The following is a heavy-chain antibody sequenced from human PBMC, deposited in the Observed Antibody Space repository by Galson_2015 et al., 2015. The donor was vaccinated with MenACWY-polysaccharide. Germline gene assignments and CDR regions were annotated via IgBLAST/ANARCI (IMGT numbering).Heavy chain of an antibody. CDR2: IAYGGGCK. CDR3: GKVSYESGGGY. D-gene: IGHD3-16*01. J-gene: IGHJ4*02. Sequence: SLRLSCAASGLTFSSYAMHWVRQAPGKGLEWVAAIAYGGGCKYYADSVKGRFTISRDNSKNTLYLQMNSLRDEDTAVYYCGKVSYESGGGYWGQGTLVTVSS. CDR1: GLTFSSYA. V-gene: IGHV3-23*01.